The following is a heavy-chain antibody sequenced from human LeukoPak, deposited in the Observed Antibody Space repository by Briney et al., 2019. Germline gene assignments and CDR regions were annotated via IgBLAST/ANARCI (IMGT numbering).Heavy chain of an antibody. Sequence: SGPTLVKPTQTLTLTCTFSGFSLSTSGVGVGWIRQPPGKGLEWIGYIYYSGSTNYNPSLKSRVTISVDTSKNQFSLKLSSVTAADTAVYYCARDRYVGGSQGGFDYWGQGTLVTVSS. CDR1: GFSLSTSGVG. CDR2: IYYSGST. V-gene: IGHV4-61*08. CDR3: ARDRYVGGSQGGFDY. J-gene: IGHJ4*02. D-gene: IGHD1-26*01.